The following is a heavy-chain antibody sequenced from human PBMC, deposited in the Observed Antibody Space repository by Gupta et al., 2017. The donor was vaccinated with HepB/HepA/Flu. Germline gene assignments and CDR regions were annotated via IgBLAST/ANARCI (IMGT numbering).Heavy chain of an antibody. CDR1: GGSISSTIHY. Sequence: QLQLQEAGPGLLKPSETLSLTCAVSGGSISSTIHYWGWLRQTPGKGLELIGSTYYNPSLKSRATISVDTSKNQFSLRLSSVTAADTAVYYCARRGVYYPSGSYSATEAFYYYMDVWGKGTTVTVSS. V-gene: IGHV4-39*01. J-gene: IGHJ6*03. CDR2: T. CDR3: ARRGVYYPSGSYSATEAFYYYMDV. D-gene: IGHD3-10*01.